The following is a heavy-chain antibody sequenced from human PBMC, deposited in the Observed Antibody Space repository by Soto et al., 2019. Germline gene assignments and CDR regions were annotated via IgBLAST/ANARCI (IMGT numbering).Heavy chain of an antibody. Sequence: QVQLVQSGAEEKKPGASVKVSCKTSGYTFTNYAMHWVRQAPGQRLEWMGWINADNGNTKYSQKFQGRVTITRDTSANTAYMELSSLRSEDTAVYYCARDDYSIWGQGTMVTVSS. V-gene: IGHV1-3*05. CDR1: GYTFTNYA. D-gene: IGHD3-16*01. CDR3: ARDDYSI. CDR2: INADNGNT. J-gene: IGHJ3*02.